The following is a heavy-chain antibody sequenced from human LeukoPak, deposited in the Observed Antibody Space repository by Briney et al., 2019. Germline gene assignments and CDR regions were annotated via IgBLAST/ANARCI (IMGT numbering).Heavy chain of an antibody. D-gene: IGHD3-10*02. V-gene: IGHV3-7*01. CDR2: VRQDGGEG. J-gene: IGHJ6*04. CDR3: VTRLCSISACRASSYLSFDV. Sequence: PGGSLRLSCAASGFTFNTYWMTWVRQAPGRGLGWVANVRQDGGEGHYVDSVKGRFTVSRDNAENSLYLQLNSLRIEDTAVYYCVTRLCSISACRASSYLSFDVWGKGTTVTVSS. CDR1: GFTFNTYW.